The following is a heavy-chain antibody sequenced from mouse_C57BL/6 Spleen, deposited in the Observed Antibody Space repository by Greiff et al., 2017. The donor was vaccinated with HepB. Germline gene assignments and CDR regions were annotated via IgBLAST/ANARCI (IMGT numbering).Heavy chain of an antibody. D-gene: IGHD1-1*01. CDR3: APYYGSPSRYFDV. J-gene: IGHJ1*03. CDR1: GYTFTSYW. Sequence: QVQLQQSGAELAKPGASVKLSCKASGYTFTSYWMHWVKQRPGQGLEWIGYINPSSGYTKYNQKFKDKATLTADKSSSTAYMQLSSLTYEDSAVYYCAPYYGSPSRYFDVWGTGTTVTVSS. CDR2: INPSSGYT. V-gene: IGHV1-7*01.